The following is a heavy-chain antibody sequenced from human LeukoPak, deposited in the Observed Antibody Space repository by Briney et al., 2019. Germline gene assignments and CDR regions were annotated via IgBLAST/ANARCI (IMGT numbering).Heavy chain of an antibody. CDR3: ASQWFGDFYFDY. Sequence: GSLRLSCAASGFTFTNYEMNWVRQAPGKGLEWVSYISSSGSSVYYADSVKGRFTISRDNAKNSVCLQMNSLRAEDTAVYYCASQWFGDFYFDYWGQGTLVTVSS. CDR2: ISSSGSSV. V-gene: IGHV3-48*03. J-gene: IGHJ4*02. CDR1: GFTFTNYE. D-gene: IGHD3-10*01.